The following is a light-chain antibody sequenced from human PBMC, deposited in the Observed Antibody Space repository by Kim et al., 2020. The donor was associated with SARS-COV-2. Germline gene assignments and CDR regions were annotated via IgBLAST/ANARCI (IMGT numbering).Light chain of an antibody. Sequence: SYELTQPPSVSVSPGQTASITCSGDKLGDKYACWYQQKPGQSPVLVIYQDSKRPSGIPERFSGFNSGNTATLTISGTQAMDEDDYYCQAWDSSTYVFGTGTKVTGL. CDR3: QAWDSSTYV. V-gene: IGLV3-1*01. CDR1: KLGDKY. CDR2: QDS. J-gene: IGLJ1*01.